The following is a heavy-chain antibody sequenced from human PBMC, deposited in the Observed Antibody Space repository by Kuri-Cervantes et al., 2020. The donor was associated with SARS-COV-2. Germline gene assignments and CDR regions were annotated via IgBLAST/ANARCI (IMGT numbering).Heavy chain of an antibody. CDR3: ARGFELLRDFDL. J-gene: IGHJ2*01. CDR1: GFSFSPYG. Sequence: GGSLRLSCAASGFSFSPYGMYWVRQAPGKGLEWVAVTTDDGTNKYYADSVKGRFTISRDNSKNTLYLQMNSLRTEDTAVYYCARGFELLRDFDLWGRGTLVTVSS. V-gene: IGHV3-30*19. CDR2: TTDDGTNK. D-gene: IGHD1-7*01.